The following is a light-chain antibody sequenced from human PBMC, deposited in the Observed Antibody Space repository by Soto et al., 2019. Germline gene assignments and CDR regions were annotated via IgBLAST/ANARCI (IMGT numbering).Light chain of an antibody. J-gene: IGKJ4*01. CDR3: QQYNNWPRT. CDR1: QSVSSN. Sequence: IEMTQSPATLSASPWERATLSCRASQSVSSNLAWYQQKPGQAPRLLIYGASTRATGIPARFSGSGSGTDFTLTISSLQSEDFAVYYCQQYNNWPRTFGGGTKVDIK. CDR2: GAS. V-gene: IGKV3-15*01.